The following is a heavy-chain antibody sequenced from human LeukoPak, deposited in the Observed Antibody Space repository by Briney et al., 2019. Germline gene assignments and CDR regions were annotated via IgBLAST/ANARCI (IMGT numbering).Heavy chain of an antibody. V-gene: IGHV1-69*13. CDR3: ARERSGIVVVPAAFDY. D-gene: IGHD2-2*01. J-gene: IGHJ4*02. CDR1: GGTFSSYA. CDR2: IIPIFGTA. Sequence: SVKVSCKASGGTFSSYAISWVRQAPGQGLEWMGGIIPIFGTANYAQKFQGRVTITADESTSTAHMELSSLRSEDTAVYYCARERSGIVVVPAAFDYWGQGTLVTVSS.